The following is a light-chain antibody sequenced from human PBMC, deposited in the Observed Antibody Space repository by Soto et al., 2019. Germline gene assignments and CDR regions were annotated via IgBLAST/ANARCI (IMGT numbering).Light chain of an antibody. V-gene: IGKV3-11*01. Sequence: LLTRSRVTGSVSPAQGGTVCGRASQSFRGLLAWYQQKPGQAPRLLIYDAYNRATGIPPRFSGSGSGTDFTLTISSLEPEDSAVYYCQKRHMWPITFGQGTRLEIK. CDR1: QSFRGL. CDR2: DAY. CDR3: QKRHMWPIT. J-gene: IGKJ5*01.